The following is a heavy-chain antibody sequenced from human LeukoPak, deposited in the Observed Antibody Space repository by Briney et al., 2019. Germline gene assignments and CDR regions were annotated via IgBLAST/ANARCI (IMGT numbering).Heavy chain of an antibody. CDR1: GYTFTSYD. Sequence: ASVTVSCKASGYTFTSYDINWVRQAAGQGLEWMGWMNPNSGNTVYAQKFQGRVTMTRNTSISTAYMELSSLRSEDTAVYYCASGNANDYWGQGTLVTVSS. J-gene: IGHJ4*02. CDR2: MNPNSGNT. CDR3: ASGNANDY. D-gene: IGHD2-2*01. V-gene: IGHV1-8*01.